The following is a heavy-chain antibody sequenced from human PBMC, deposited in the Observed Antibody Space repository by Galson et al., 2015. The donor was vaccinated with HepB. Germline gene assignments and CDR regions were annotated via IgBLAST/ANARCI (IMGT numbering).Heavy chain of an antibody. Sequence: SVKVSCKASGYTFTSYGVSWVRQAPGQGLERMGWISTYTGSTDYAQKLQGRVTLTTDTSTNTAYLELRRLRSDDTAVYYCATAATSDVWGQGTKVTVSS. CDR2: ISTYTGST. CDR1: GYTFTSYG. V-gene: IGHV1-18*04. CDR3: ATAATSDV. J-gene: IGHJ6*02.